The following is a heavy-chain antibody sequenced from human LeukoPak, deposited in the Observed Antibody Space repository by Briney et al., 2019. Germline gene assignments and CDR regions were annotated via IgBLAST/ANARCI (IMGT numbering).Heavy chain of an antibody. CDR1: GFTFSDYY. CDR3: ARDCRNYYDSSDTFDY. Sequence: GGSLRLSCAASGFTFSDYYMSWIRQAPGRGLESVSYISSSGSTIYYADSVKGRFTISRDNAKNSLYLQMNSLRAEDTAVYYCARDCRNYYDSSDTFDYWGQGTLVTVSS. J-gene: IGHJ4*02. D-gene: IGHD3-22*01. CDR2: ISSSGSTI. V-gene: IGHV3-11*04.